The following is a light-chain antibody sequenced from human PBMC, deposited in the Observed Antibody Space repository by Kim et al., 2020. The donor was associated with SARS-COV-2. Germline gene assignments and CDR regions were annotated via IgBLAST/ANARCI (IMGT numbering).Light chain of an antibody. CDR2: DDR. CDR1: NIGGKN. V-gene: IGLV3-21*03. J-gene: IGLJ2*01. Sequence: APGKTARITGGGNNIGGKNVHWYQQKPGQAPVMVVYDDRDRPSGIPERFSGSNFGNTATLTISGVEVEDEADYYCQVWDSSSDHVVFGGGTQLTVL. CDR3: QVWDSSSDHVV.